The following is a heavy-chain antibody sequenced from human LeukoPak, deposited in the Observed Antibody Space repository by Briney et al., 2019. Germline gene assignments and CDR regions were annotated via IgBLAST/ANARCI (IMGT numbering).Heavy chain of an antibody. CDR3: ARDRWTSSYYYGMDV. J-gene: IGHJ6*02. Sequence: RASVKVSRKASGYTFTSYYMHWVRQAPGQGLEWMGIINPGGGSTSYAQKFQGRVTMTRDTSTSTVYMELSSLRSEDTAVYYCARDRWTSSYYYGMDVWGQGTTVTVSS. V-gene: IGHV1-46*01. D-gene: IGHD3/OR15-3a*01. CDR1: GYTFTSYY. CDR2: INPGGGST.